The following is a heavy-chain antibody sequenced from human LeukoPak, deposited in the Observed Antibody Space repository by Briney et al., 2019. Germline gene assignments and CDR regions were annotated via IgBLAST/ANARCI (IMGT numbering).Heavy chain of an antibody. CDR1: GYTFTGYY. V-gene: IGHV1-2*02. Sequence: ASVKVSCKASGYTFTGYYMHWVRQAPGQGLEWMGWINPNSGGTNYAQKFQGRVTMTRDTSISTAYMELSRLRSDDTAVYYCARVNIRGWYVSYYYYYMDVWGKGTTVTISS. CDR2: INPNSGGT. CDR3: ARVNIRGWYVSYYYYYMDV. D-gene: IGHD6-19*01. J-gene: IGHJ6*03.